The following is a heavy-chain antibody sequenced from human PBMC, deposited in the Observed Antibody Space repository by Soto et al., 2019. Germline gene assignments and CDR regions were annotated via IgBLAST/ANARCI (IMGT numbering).Heavy chain of an antibody. D-gene: IGHD1-26*01. CDR3: VILALGKFDF. J-gene: IGHJ4*02. V-gene: IGHV3-23*01. CDR1: GFSFGTNS. CDR2: ISGTAHRI. Sequence: EVQLLESGGGLVQPGGSLRLSCSASGFSFGTNSMAWVRQAPGKGLEWVASISGTAHRIFHADSVKGRFTISRDNSRNRLYLQMNSLRAEDTALYYCVILALGKFDFWGQGALVIVSS.